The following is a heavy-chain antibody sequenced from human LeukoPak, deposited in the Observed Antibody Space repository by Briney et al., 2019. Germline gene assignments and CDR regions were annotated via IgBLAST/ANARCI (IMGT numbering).Heavy chain of an antibody. Sequence: ASVKVSCKASGYTFTVYFMHWVRQAPGQGLEWMGWINPNSGGTNYAEKFQGRVTMTRDTSISTAYMELSRLRSDDTAVYYCASLYGSGSYYNEYFDYWGQGTLVTVSS. CDR1: GYTFTVYF. V-gene: IGHV1-2*02. CDR2: INPNSGGT. CDR3: ASLYGSGSYYNEYFDY. J-gene: IGHJ4*02. D-gene: IGHD3-10*01.